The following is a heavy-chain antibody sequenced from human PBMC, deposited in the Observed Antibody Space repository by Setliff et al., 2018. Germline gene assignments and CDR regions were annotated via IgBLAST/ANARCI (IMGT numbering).Heavy chain of an antibody. J-gene: IGHJ2*01. CDR2: IYYTGST. CDR1: GVSISSHY. Sequence: PSETLSLTCTVSGVSISSHYWSWVRQPPGKGLECIGDIYYTGSTKYNPSLWSRLTMSIDTSKKQFSLRLTSVSAADTAVYYCARLRKSTPHWYFDLWGRGTLVT. CDR3: ARLRKSTPHWYFDL. V-gene: IGHV4-59*11.